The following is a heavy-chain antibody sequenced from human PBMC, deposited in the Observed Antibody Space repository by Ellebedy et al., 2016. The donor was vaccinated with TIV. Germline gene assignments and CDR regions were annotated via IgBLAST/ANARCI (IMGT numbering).Heavy chain of an antibody. CDR3: ARHWLNSGNYGTFDI. J-gene: IGHJ3*02. Sequence: SETLSLTCTVSGGSISSYYWSWIRQPPGKGLEWIGNIYHSGRANYNASLKSRLSTSVDTSKNQFSLTLNSVTAADTAVYYCARHWLNSGNYGTFDIWGQGTRVIVAS. D-gene: IGHD4-17*01. CDR1: GGSISSYY. CDR2: IYHSGRA. V-gene: IGHV4-59*08.